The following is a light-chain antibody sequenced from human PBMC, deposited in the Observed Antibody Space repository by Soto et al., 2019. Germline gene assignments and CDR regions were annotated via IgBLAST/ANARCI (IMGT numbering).Light chain of an antibody. J-gene: IGKJ1*01. CDR2: NAA. CDR3: QYWDNYSWT. V-gene: IGKV1-5*03. Sequence: DIQMTQSPSTLSASVGDRVTITCRASQSITDWLAWYPQKPGKAPKFLIYNAANLEGGVPSRFSGSGSVTEFTLNISSVQPDDFATYYCQYWDNYSWTFGQGTKVEIK. CDR1: QSITDW.